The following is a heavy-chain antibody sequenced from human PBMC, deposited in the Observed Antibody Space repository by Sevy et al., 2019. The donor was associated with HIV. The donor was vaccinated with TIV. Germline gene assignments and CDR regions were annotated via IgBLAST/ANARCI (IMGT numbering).Heavy chain of an antibody. Sequence: SETLSLTCTVSGGSISSSSYYWGWIRQPPGKGWEWIGRNNYSGSTYYNPSLKSRVTISVDTSKNQFSLKLSSVTAADTAVYYCARHRHHDYDGYWGQGTLVTVSS. CDR2: NNYSGST. D-gene: IGHD6-6*01. CDR1: GGSISSSSYY. V-gene: IGHV4-39*01. J-gene: IGHJ4*02. CDR3: ARHRHHDYDGY.